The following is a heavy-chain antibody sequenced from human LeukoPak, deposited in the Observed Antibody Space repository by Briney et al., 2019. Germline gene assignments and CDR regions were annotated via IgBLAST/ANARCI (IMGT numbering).Heavy chain of an antibody. CDR3: AREWAGPSFDY. CDR1: GFTFSSYW. V-gene: IGHV3-7*01. CDR2: IKQDGSEK. Sequence: GGSLRLSYAASGFTFSSYWMSWVRPAPGKGLEWVANIKQDGSEKSYVDSVKGRFTISRDNTKNSLYLQMNSLRAEDTAVYFCAREWAGPSFDYWGQGTLVTVSS. D-gene: IGHD6-19*01. J-gene: IGHJ4*02.